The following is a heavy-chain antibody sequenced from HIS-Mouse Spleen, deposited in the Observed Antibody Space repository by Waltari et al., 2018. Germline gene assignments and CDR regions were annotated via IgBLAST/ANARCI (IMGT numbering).Heavy chain of an antibody. D-gene: IGHD6-19*01. CDR1: GFTFRSYA. Sequence: QVQLVESGGGVVQLGRSLRLSCAASGFTFRSYAMHWVRQAPGKGLEWVAVISYDGSNKYYADSVKGRFTISRDNSKNTLYLQMNSLRAEDTAVYYCARGAVAGDAFDIWGQGTMVTVSS. CDR2: ISYDGSNK. CDR3: ARGAVAGDAFDI. J-gene: IGHJ3*02. V-gene: IGHV3-30*04.